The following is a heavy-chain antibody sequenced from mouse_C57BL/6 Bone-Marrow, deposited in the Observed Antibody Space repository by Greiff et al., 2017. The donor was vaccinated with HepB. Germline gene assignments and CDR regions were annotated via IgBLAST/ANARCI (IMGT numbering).Heavy chain of an antibody. CDR3: ARGGLGY. Sequence: VQLQQSGPELVKPGASVKISCKASGYSFTGYYMNWVKQSPEKSLEWIGEINPSTGGTTYNQKFKAKATLTVDKSSSTAYMQLKSLTSEDSAVYYCARGGLGYWGQGTTLTVSS. CDR1: GYSFTGYY. J-gene: IGHJ2*01. V-gene: IGHV1-42*01. CDR2: INPSTGGT.